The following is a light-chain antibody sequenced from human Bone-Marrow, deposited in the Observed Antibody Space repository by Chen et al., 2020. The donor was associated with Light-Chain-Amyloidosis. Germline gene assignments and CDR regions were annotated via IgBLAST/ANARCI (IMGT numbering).Light chain of an antibody. Sequence: SVSVSPGQTARITCSGDDLPTKYAYWYQQKPGQAPVLVIHRDTERPSGISERFSGSSSGTTATLTISGVQAEDEADYHCQSADSSGTYEVVFGRGTKLTVL. CDR2: RDT. V-gene: IGLV3-25*03. CDR1: DLPTKY. J-gene: IGLJ2*01. CDR3: QSADSSGTYEVV.